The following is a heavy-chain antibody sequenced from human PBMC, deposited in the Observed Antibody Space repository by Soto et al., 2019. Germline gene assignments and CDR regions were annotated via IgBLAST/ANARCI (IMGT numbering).Heavy chain of an antibody. J-gene: IGHJ3*02. D-gene: IGHD3-22*01. V-gene: IGHV1-18*01. CDR2: ISAYNGNT. CDR1: GYTFTSYG. CDR3: ARDFYDSSGYPSFYI. Sequence: ASVKVSCKASGYTFTSYGISWVRQAPGQGLEWMGWISAYNGNTNYAQKLLGRVTMTTDTSTSTAYMELRSLRSDDTAVYYCARDFYDSSGYPSFYIWGQGKMVTVSS.